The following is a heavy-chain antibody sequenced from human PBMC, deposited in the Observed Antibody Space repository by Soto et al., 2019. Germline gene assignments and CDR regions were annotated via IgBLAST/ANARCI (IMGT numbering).Heavy chain of an antibody. CDR3: AREKSGYYDY. Sequence: GASVKVSCKASGYTFTGYYLHWVRQVPGQGLEWMGWMNPNSGNTGYAQKFQGRVTMTRNTSISTAYMELSSLRSEDTAVYYCAREKSGYYDYWGQGTLVTVSS. D-gene: IGHD3-3*01. CDR1: GYTFTGYY. CDR2: MNPNSGNT. J-gene: IGHJ4*02. V-gene: IGHV1-8*02.